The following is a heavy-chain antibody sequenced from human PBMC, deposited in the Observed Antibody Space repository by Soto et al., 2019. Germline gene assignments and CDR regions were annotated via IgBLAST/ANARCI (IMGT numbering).Heavy chain of an antibody. D-gene: IGHD6-13*01. CDR2: MNPNSGNT. J-gene: IGHJ5*02. V-gene: IGHV1-8*01. CDR1: GYTFTSYD. CDR3: ASERSAVATGWFGP. Sequence: QVQLVQSGAEVKKSGASVKVSCKASGYTFTSYDINWVRQATGQGLEWMGWMNPNSGNTGYAQKFKRRVTMTRSTSISTAYMELSSLRYEGAAVYYGASERSAVATGWFGPWGQGTLVTVSS.